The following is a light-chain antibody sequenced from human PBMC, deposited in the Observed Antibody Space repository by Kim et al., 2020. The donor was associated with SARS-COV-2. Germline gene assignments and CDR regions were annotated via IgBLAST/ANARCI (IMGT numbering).Light chain of an antibody. CDR3: QQRSHWPPL. CDR2: DAS. CDR1: QSVSSY. V-gene: IGKV3-11*01. J-gene: IGKJ4*01. Sequence: EIVLTQSPATLSLSPGERATLSCRASQSVSSYLAWYQQKPGQAPRLLIYDASNRATGIPARFSGSGSGTDFTLTISSLEPEDFAVYYCQQRSHWPPLFGGGTKVDIK.